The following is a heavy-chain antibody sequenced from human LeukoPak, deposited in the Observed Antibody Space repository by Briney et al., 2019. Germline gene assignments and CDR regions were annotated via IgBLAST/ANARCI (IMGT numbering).Heavy chain of an antibody. V-gene: IGHV3-23*01. CDR1: GFTFSSYA. D-gene: IGHD2-21*01. J-gene: IGHJ4*02. Sequence: GGSLRLSCAASGFTFSSYAMNWVRQAPGKGLEWVSAMSGSGGSTYYADSVKGRFTISRDNSKNTVYLQMNSLRAEDTAVYYCAKRGRDGGKALYFFDYWGQGTLVTVSS. CDR3: AKRGRDGGKALYFFDY. CDR2: MSGSGGST.